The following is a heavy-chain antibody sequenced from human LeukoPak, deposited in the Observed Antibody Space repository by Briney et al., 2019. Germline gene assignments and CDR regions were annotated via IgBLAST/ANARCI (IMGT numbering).Heavy chain of an antibody. CDR3: AREYGGFGEWQNNWFDP. J-gene: IGHJ5*02. D-gene: IGHD3-10*01. CDR2: IIPILGIA. Sequence: GSSVKVSCKASGGTFSSYAISWVRQAPGQGLEWMGRIIPILGIANYAQKFQGRVTITADKSTSTAYMELSSPRSEDTAVYYCAREYGGFGEWQNNWFDPWGQGTLVTVSS. V-gene: IGHV1-69*04. CDR1: GGTFSSYA.